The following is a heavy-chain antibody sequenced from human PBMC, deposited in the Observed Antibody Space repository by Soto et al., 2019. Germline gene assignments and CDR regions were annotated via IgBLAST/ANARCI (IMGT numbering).Heavy chain of an antibody. J-gene: IGHJ4*02. V-gene: IGHV4-31*03. CDR1: GGSISSGGYY. CDR2: IYYSGST. CDR3: ARDVGPWKYSSSWRPFDY. D-gene: IGHD6-13*01. Sequence: SETLSLTCTVSGGSISSGGYYWSWIRQHPGKGLEWIGYIYYSGSTYYNPSLKSRVTISVDTSKNQFSLKLSSVTAADTAVYYCARDVGPWKYSSSWRPFDYWGQGTLVTVSS.